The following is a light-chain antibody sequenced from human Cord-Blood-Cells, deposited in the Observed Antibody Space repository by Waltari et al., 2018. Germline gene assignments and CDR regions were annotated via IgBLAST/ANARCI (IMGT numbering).Light chain of an antibody. J-gene: IGKJ4*01. Sequence: DIQMTQSPSSLSASVGDRVTITCRASQSISSYLNWYQQKPGKAPKLLIYAASSLQGGVPSRFSGSGSGRDCALTISSQQPEDFATYDCQQSYSTPPLTFGGGTKAEIK. CDR3: QQSYSTPPLT. V-gene: IGKV1-39*01. CDR2: AAS. CDR1: QSISSY.